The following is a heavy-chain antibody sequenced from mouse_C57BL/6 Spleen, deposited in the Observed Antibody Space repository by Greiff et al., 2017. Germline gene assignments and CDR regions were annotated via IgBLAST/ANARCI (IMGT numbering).Heavy chain of an antibody. CDR3: ASTGDCSPWFAY. J-gene: IGHJ3*01. D-gene: IGHD4-1*01. V-gene: IGHV1-82*01. CDR2: IYPGDGDT. Sequence: QVQLQQSGPELVKPGASVKISCKASGYAFSSSWMNWVKQRPGKGLEWIGRIYPGDGDTNYNGKFKGKATLTADKSSSTAYMQLSSLTSEDSAVYFCASTGDCSPWFAYWGQGTLVTVSA. CDR1: GYAFSSSW.